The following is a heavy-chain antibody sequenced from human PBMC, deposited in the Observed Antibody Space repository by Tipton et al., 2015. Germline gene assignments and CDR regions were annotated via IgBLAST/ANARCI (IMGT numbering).Heavy chain of an antibody. J-gene: IGHJ4*02. CDR2: IYPGDSDT. D-gene: IGHD3-16*02. Sequence: QSGAEVKKPGESLKISCKGSGYSFTSYWIGWVRQMPGKGLEWMGIIYPGDSDTKYSPSFQGQVTISADKSISTAYLQWSSLKASDTAMYYCARVNYVWGSYRDFDCWGQGTLVTVSS. CDR1: GYSFTSYW. CDR3: ARVNYVWGSYRDFDC. V-gene: IGHV5-51*01.